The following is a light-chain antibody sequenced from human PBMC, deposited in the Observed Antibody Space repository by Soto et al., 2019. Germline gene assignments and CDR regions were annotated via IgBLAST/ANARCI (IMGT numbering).Light chain of an antibody. CDR3: QQYFEWPPMT. V-gene: IGKV1-27*01. CDR2: NAS. CDR1: QGISSY. J-gene: IGKJ1*01. Sequence: DIQLTQSPSSLSAIVGDRVTITCRVSQGISSYLNWFRQKPGKVPKLLIYNASNLQSGVPSRFSGSGSGTEFTLTISSLRSEDSAIYYCQQYFEWPPMTFGQGTKVEI.